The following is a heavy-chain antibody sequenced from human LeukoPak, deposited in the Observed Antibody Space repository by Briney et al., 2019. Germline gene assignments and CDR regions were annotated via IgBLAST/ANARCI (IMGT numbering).Heavy chain of an antibody. J-gene: IGHJ4*02. CDR2: IKEDGSKR. D-gene: IGHD1-26*01. CDR1: GFNFRSYW. CDR3: ARGSAWERGSYDY. V-gene: IGHV3-7*05. Sequence: GGSLRLSCAASGFNFRSYWMKWVRQAPGKGLEWVANIKEDGSKRYYVDSVKGRFTISRDNADNSLCLQMNSLRIEDTAVYYCARGSAWERGSYDYWGQGTLVTVSS.